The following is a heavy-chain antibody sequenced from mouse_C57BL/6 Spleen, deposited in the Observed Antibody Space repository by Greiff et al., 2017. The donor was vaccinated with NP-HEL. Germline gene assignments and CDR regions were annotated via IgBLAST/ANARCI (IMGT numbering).Heavy chain of an antibody. Sequence: QVQLQQSGPELVKPGASVKISCKASGYAFSSSWMNWVKQRPGKGLEWIGLIYPGDGDTNYNGKFKGKATLTADKSSSTAYMQLSSLTSEDSAVYFCARLGANFFDYWGQGTTLTVSS. CDR3: ARLGANFFDY. D-gene: IGHD3-1*01. V-gene: IGHV1-82*01. CDR2: IYPGDGDT. CDR1: GYAFSSSW. J-gene: IGHJ2*01.